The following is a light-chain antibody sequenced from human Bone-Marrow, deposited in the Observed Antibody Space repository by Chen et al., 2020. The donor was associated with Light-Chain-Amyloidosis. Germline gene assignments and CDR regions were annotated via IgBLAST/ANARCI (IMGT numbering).Light chain of an antibody. CDR1: QSALSTSNNKNY. CDR3: QEFLTAALT. V-gene: IGKV4-1*01. Sequence: DIVMTQSPDSLAVSLGERATIDCKSTQSALSTSNNKNYMAWYQQKPGQPPKLLVSWASMRDSGVPARVSGCGSGTDFSPTISSLQAEDVGVNYCQEFLTAALTFGGGTKVEIK. CDR2: WAS. J-gene: IGKJ4*01.